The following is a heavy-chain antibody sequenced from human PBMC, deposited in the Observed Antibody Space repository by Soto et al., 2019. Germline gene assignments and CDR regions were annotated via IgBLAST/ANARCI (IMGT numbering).Heavy chain of an antibody. CDR1: GFTFSSYS. D-gene: IGHD3-9*01. CDR3: ARDILVAHYDILTGGNT. CDR2: ISSSSSYI. J-gene: IGHJ5*02. V-gene: IGHV3-21*01. Sequence: GGSLRLSCAASGFTFSSYSMNWVRQAPGKGLEWVSSISSSSSYIYYADSVKGRFTISRDNAKNSLYLQMNSLRAEDTAVYYCARDILVAHYDILTGGNTWGQGTLVTVSS.